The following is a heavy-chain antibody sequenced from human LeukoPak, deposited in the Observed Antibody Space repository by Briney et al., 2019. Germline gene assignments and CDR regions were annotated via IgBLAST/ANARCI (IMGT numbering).Heavy chain of an antibody. V-gene: IGHV1-2*02. D-gene: IGHD6-6*01. CDR1: GFTFTGYY. CDR2: INANSGGT. Sequence: ASVKVSCKASGFTFTGYYIHWVRQAPGQGLEWMGWINANSGGTSYAQKFQGRVTTTRDTSISTVYMELSSLRSDDTAVYYCARFVSDDYYYGMDVWGQGTTVTVSS. J-gene: IGHJ6*02. CDR3: ARFVSDDYYYGMDV.